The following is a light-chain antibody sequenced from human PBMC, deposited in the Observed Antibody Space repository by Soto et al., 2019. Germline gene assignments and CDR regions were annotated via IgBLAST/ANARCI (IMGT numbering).Light chain of an antibody. CDR2: DAS. J-gene: IGKJ1*01. Sequence: EIVLKQSPATLSLSPGERATLSCRASQSVSSYLAWYQQKPGQAPRLLIYDASTRATGIPARFSGSGSGTEFTLTISSLQSEDFAVYYCQQYNIWPRTFGQGTKVDIK. V-gene: IGKV3-15*01. CDR3: QQYNIWPRT. CDR1: QSVSSY.